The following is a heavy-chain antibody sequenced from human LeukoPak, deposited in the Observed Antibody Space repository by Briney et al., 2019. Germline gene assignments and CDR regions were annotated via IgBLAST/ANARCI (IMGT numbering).Heavy chain of an antibody. D-gene: IGHD3-22*01. Sequence: GGSLRLSCAASGFTFSSYAMHWVRQAPGKGLEYVSAISSNGGSTYYANSVKGRFTISRDNSKNTLYLQMNSLRAEDTAVYYCAKADYDSSGYYYYYYYMDVWGKGTTVTVSS. CDR2: ISSNGGST. J-gene: IGHJ6*03. CDR1: GFTFSSYA. CDR3: AKADYDSSGYYYYYYYMDV. V-gene: IGHV3-64*01.